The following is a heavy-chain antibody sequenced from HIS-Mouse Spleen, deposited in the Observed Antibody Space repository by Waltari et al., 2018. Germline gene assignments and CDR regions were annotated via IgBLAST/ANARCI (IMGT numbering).Heavy chain of an antibody. CDR2: IYSSGST. D-gene: IGHD6-13*01. CDR3: AREIPYSSSWYDWYFDL. V-gene: IGHV4-39*07. J-gene: IGHJ2*01. CDR1: GGTISSSSYY. Sequence: QLQLQESGPGLVKPSETLSLTCPVPGGTISSSSYYWGGLRQPPGKGLEGIGSIYSSGSTYYNPSLKSRVTISVDTSKTQFSLKLSSVTAADTAVYYCAREIPYSSSWYDWYFDLWGRGTLVTVSS.